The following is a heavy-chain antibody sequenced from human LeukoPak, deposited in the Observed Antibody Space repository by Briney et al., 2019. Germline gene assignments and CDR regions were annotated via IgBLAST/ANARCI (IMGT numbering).Heavy chain of an antibody. CDR1: GFTFSIYA. D-gene: IGHD3-22*01. CDR2: ITSRDGGT. J-gene: IGHJ5*01. Sequence: GGSLRLSCAASGFTFSIYAMSWVRQAPGKGLEWVSSITSRDGGTFYTDPVKGRLTISRDNSKNMLYLQMHSLRAEDTAIYYCAKDRPNYYESNGDYYRRNGDSWGQGTLVTVSS. V-gene: IGHV3-23*01. CDR3: AKDRPNYYESNGDYYRRNGDS.